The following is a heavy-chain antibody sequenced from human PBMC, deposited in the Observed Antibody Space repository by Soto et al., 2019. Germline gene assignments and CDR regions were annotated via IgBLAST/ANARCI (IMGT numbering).Heavy chain of an antibody. CDR3: ATDLNYDFGSGYPSGGMEG. D-gene: IGHD3-3*01. Sequence: SWKVSCKVSVYPLTELSMHWVRQAPGKGLEWMDGFDPEDGETIYAQKFQVRVTITEGTSTDTAYMELSSLRSEDTAVYYCATDLNYDFGSGYPSGGMEGWGKGTTVTVPS. CDR1: VYPLTELS. CDR2: FDPEDGET. V-gene: IGHV1-24*01. J-gene: IGHJ6*04.